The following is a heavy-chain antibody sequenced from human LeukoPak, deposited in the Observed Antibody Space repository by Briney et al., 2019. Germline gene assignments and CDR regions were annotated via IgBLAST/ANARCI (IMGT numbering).Heavy chain of an antibody. V-gene: IGHV3-7*01. CDR3: ARDRIAVAGADH. CDR1: GFTFNNYW. J-gene: IGHJ4*02. Sequence: PGGSLRLSCVASGFTFNNYWMSWVRQAPGKGLEWVADIQQDGGEKYYVDSVKGRFTISRDNAENSLYLEMISVRAEDTAVYYCARDRIAVAGADHWGQGTLVTVSS. D-gene: IGHD6-13*01. CDR2: IQQDGGEK.